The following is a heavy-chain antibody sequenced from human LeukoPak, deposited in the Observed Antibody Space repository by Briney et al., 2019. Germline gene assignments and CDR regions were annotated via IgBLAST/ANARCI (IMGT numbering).Heavy chain of an antibody. J-gene: IGHJ4*02. V-gene: IGHV3-21*04. CDR2: ISSSSSYV. CDR3: ARDGRYDGVDY. CDR1: GFTFSSYS. Sequence: GGSLRLSCAASGFTFSSYSMNWVRQAPGKGLEWVSSISSSSSYVYYADSVKGRFTISRDSAKNSLYLQMNSLRAEDTAVYYCARDGRYDGVDYWGQGTLVTVSS. D-gene: IGHD3-22*01.